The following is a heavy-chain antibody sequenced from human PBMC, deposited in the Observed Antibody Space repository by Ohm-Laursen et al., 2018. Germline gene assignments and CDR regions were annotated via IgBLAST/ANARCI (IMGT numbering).Heavy chain of an antibody. CDR1: GGSFSGYY. J-gene: IGHJ4*02. V-gene: IGHV4-34*01. CDR3: ARDHGGESPDY. D-gene: IGHD5-24*01. Sequence: GTLSLTCAVYGGSFSGYYWNWIRQPPGKGLEWIGEINHSRSTKYNSSFRSRVTISVDTSKNQFSLKLSSVTAADTAVYYCARDHGGESPDYWGQGTLVTVSS. CDR2: INHSRST.